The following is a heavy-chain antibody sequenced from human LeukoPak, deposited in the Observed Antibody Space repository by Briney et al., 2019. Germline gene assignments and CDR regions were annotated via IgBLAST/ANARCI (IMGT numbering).Heavy chain of an antibody. CDR3: ASSITIFGVVIDYFDY. J-gene: IGHJ4*02. CDR2: ISSSSSTK. D-gene: IGHD3-3*01. CDR1: GFTFSSYS. V-gene: IGHV3-48*01. Sequence: PGGSLRLSCAASGFTFSSYSMNWVRQAPGKGLEGVSYISSSSSTKYYADSVKGGFTISRDNTKNSLYLQMNSLRAEDTAVYYCASSITIFGVVIDYFDYWGQGTLVTVSS.